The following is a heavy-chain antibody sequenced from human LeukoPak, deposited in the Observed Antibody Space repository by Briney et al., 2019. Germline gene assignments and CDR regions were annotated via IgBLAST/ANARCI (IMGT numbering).Heavy chain of an antibody. J-gene: IGHJ6*03. V-gene: IGHV3-30*01. CDR3: AREVVSRAYMDV. CDR1: GFTFSNYA. CDR2: MSSDGSNK. Sequence: PGGSLRLSCAASGFTFSNYAMHWVRQAPGKGLEWVAVMSSDGSNKYHADSVKGRFTISRDNSKNTLYLQMNSLRAEDTAVYYCAREVVSRAYMDVWGRGTTVTVSS. D-gene: IGHD2-2*01.